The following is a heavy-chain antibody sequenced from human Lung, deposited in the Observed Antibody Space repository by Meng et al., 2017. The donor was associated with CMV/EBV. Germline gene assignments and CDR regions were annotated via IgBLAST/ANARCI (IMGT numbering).Heavy chain of an antibody. CDR3: ARGTPGRSYTDY. D-gene: IGHD1-26*01. J-gene: IGHJ4*02. V-gene: IGHV1-18*01. CDR1: GYSFSSNG. CDR2: FVNNVDT. Sequence: ARLLQVGTAVTKLGASVGCACEASGYSFSSNGIRWLRRDPGQGLEWMGWFVNNVDTYSAQKFQGRVTMTTDTHTSTAFMELRSLRSDDTAVYYCARGTPGRSYTDYWGQGTLVTVSS.